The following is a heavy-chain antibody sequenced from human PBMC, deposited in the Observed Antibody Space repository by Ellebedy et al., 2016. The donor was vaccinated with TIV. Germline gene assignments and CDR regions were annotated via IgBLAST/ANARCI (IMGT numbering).Heavy chain of an antibody. CDR1: GFTFSTYG. J-gene: IGHJ3*02. Sequence: PGGSLRLSCAASGFTFSTYGMHWVRQAPGKGLEWVAVIWYDGSNKNYADSVKGRFTIYRDNSKNTLYLEMNSLRDEDTAVYYCARNNYDSSGYYPAKGDTFDIWGQGTMVTVSS. V-gene: IGHV3-33*01. CDR2: IWYDGSNK. D-gene: IGHD3-22*01. CDR3: ARNNYDSSGYYPAKGDTFDI.